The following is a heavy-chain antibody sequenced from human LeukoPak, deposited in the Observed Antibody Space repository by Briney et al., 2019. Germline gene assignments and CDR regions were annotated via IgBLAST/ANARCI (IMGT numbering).Heavy chain of an antibody. CDR1: EFTFSSYE. V-gene: IGHV3-48*03. J-gene: IGHJ4*02. Sequence: GGSLRLSCAASEFTFSSYEMNWVRQAPGKGLEWVSYISSSGSTIYSADSVKGRFTISRDNAKNSLYLQMNSLRAEDTAVYYCARGSSGYYIYWGQGTLVTVSS. D-gene: IGHD3-22*01. CDR3: ARGSSGYYIY. CDR2: ISSSGSTI.